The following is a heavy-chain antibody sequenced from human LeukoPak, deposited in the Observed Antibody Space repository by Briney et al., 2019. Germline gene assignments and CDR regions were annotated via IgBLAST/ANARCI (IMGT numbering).Heavy chain of an antibody. CDR1: GYTLTELS. V-gene: IGHV1-24*01. J-gene: IGHJ6*02. CDR2: FDPEDGKT. Sequence: ASVKVSCKVSGYTLTELSMFWVRQAPGKGLEWMGSFDPEDGKTVYAQKFQGRVTMTEHTSTDTAYMELSSLRSEDTAVYYCATGYLVTAGLMDVWGQGTTVTVSS. D-gene: IGHD6-13*01. CDR3: ATGYLVTAGLMDV.